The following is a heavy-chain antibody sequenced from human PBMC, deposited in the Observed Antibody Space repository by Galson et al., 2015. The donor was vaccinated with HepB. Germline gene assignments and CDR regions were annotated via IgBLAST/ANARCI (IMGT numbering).Heavy chain of an antibody. Sequence: SLRLSCAASGFTFSSYSMNWVRQAPGKGLEWVSSISSSSSYIYYADSVKGRFTISRDNAKNPLYLQMNSLRAEDTAVYYCARDRIAARHYYYYGMDVWGQGTTVTVSS. CDR1: GFTFSSYS. CDR3: ARDRIAARHYYYYGMDV. D-gene: IGHD6-6*01. V-gene: IGHV3-21*01. J-gene: IGHJ6*02. CDR2: ISSSSSYI.